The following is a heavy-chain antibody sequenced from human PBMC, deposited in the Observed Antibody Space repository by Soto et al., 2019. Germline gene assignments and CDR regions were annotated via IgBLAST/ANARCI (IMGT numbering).Heavy chain of an antibody. J-gene: IGHJ5*01. CDR3: ATVLHTYGTNWVDS. V-gene: IGHV4-30-4*01. Sequence: QVQLQESGPGLVKPSQTLSLTCSVSGASISSRRYYWSWIRQSPGKGLEWIGYIYYTGTTHYNPSVKSRVTFFLDNSNDQFSLNLTSVTAADTAIYYCATVLHTYGTNWVDSWGQGTLVAVSS. CDR2: IYYTGTT. CDR1: GASISSRRYY. D-gene: IGHD4-17*01.